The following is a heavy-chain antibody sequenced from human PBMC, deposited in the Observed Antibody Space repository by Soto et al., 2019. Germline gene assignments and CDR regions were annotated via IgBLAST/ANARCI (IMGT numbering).Heavy chain of an antibody. V-gene: IGHV3-23*01. CDR2: LPEIGTNT. J-gene: IGHJ4*02. D-gene: IGHD1-26*01. CDR3: AKKSGVGATWYFDY. Sequence: GSLRLSCAASGFTFSNYGMSWVRQAPGKGLEWVSALPEIGTNTYYADSVKGRFTISRDNSKNTLFLQINNLRAGDTAVYYCAKKSGVGATWYFDYWGQGTLVTVSS. CDR1: GFTFSNYG.